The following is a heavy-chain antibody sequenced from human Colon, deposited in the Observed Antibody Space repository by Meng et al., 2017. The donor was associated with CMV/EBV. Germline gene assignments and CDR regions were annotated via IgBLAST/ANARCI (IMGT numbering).Heavy chain of an antibody. CDR2: ISYTSGSI. Sequence: SLKISCVASGFNLGDYAMHWVRQIPGKGLEWVSGISYTSGSIGYADSVKGRFTISRDNARNSLYLQMYSLRVEDTAFYYCAKDSVPKSSGWTAAEYFQFWGQGTLVTVSS. D-gene: IGHD6-19*01. J-gene: IGHJ1*01. CDR3: AKDSVPKSSGWTAAEYFQF. V-gene: IGHV3-9*01. CDR1: GFNLGDYA.